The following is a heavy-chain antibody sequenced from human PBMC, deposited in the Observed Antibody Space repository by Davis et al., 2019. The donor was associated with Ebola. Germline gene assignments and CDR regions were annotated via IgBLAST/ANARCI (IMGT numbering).Heavy chain of an antibody. J-gene: IGHJ4*02. Sequence: GESLKISCAASGFTFSSYGMHWVRQAPGKGLEWVAVISYDGSNKYYADSVKGRFTISRDNSKNTLYLQMNSLRAEDTAVYYCAKDLGPVGHEYYFDYWGQGTLVTVSS. V-gene: IGHV3-30*18. CDR2: ISYDGSNK. CDR1: GFTFSSYG. D-gene: IGHD1-26*01. CDR3: AKDLGPVGHEYYFDY.